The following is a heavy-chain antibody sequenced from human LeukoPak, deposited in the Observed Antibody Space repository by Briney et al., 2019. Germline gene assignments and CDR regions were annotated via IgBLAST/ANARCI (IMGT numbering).Heavy chain of an antibody. J-gene: IGHJ4*02. D-gene: IGHD5-12*01. CDR2: IWYDGSNK. Sequence: PGRSLRLSCAASGFTFSSYGMHWVRQAPGKGLEWVAVIWYDGSNKYYADSVKGRFTISRDNSKNTLYLQMNSLRAEDMAVYYCAGTSPSMVANFDYWGQGTLVTVSS. CDR1: GFTFSSYG. V-gene: IGHV3-33*01. CDR3: AGTSPSMVANFDY.